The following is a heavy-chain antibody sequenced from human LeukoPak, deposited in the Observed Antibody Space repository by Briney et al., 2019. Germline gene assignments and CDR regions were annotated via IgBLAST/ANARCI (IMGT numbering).Heavy chain of an antibody. V-gene: IGHV4-39*01. D-gene: IGHD4-17*01. CDR3: ARLPDYGDCSVDY. J-gene: IGHJ4*02. CDR2: IYYSGST. CDR1: GGSISSSSYY. Sequence: PSETLSLTCTVSGGSISSSSYYWGWIRQPPGKGLEWIGSIYYSGSTYYNPSLKSRVTISVDTSKNQFSLKLSSVTAADTAVYYCARLPDYGDCSVDYWGQGTLVTVSS.